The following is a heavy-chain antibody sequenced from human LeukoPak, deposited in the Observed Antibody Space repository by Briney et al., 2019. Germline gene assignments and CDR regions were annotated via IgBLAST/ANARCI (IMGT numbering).Heavy chain of an antibody. CDR3: TRGAPVGSSREFDY. Sequence: SETLSLTCTVSGGSISSYYWSWIRQPPGKGLEWIGYIYYSGSTNYNPSLKSRVTISVDTSKNQFSLQLNSVTPEDTAVYYCTRGAPVGSSREFDYWGQGTLVTVSS. J-gene: IGHJ4*02. D-gene: IGHD5-24*01. CDR1: GGSISSYY. V-gene: IGHV4-59*12. CDR2: IYYSGST.